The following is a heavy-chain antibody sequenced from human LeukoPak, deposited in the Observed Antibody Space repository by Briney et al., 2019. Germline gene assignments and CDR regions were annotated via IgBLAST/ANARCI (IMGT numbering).Heavy chain of an antibody. CDR3: AKDIYGDYGGFDY. CDR1: GFTFGTYA. D-gene: IGHD4-17*01. J-gene: IGHJ4*02. Sequence: GGSLRLPCAASGFTFGTYAMSWVRQAPGKGLQWVSGIGGNVGSTYYADSVKGRFTVSRDNSKNTLYLQMNSLRAEDTAVYYCAKDIYGDYGGFDYWGQGTLVTVSS. V-gene: IGHV3-23*01. CDR2: IGGNVGST.